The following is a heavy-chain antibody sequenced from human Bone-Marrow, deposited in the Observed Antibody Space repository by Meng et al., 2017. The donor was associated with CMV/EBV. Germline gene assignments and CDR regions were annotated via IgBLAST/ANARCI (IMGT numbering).Heavy chain of an antibody. CDR1: GFTFSSYS. CDR2: ISSSSTI. J-gene: IGHJ4*02. V-gene: IGHV3-48*04. D-gene: IGHD1-26*01. Sequence: GESLKISCAASGFTFSSYSMNWVRQAPGKGLEWVSYISSSSTIYYADSVKGRFTISRDNAKKSLYLQMNSLRAEDTAVYYCARDRLVGATSWWYFDYWGQGTLVTVPS. CDR3: ARDRLVGATSWWYFDY.